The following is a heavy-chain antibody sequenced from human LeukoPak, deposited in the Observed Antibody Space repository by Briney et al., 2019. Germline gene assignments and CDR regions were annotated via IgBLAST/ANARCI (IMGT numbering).Heavy chain of an antibody. V-gene: IGHV4-39*01. CDR2: IYYSGST. J-gene: IGHJ6*03. Sequence: RTSETLSLTCTVSGGSISSSSYYWGWIRQPPGKGLEWIGSIYYSGSTYYNPSLKSRVTISVDTSKNQFSLKLSSVTAADTAVYYCARHLGVIVVVPAAIRDYYYYMDVWGKGTTVTVSS. CDR1: GGSISSSSYY. D-gene: IGHD2-2*02. CDR3: ARHLGVIVVVPAAIRDYYYYMDV.